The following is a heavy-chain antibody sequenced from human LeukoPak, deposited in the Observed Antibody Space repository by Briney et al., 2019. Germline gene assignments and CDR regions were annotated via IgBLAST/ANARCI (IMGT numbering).Heavy chain of an antibody. J-gene: IGHJ4*02. CDR2: ISAYNGNT. CDR3: ARSGTSYSSSWYRLDY. Sequence: ASVKVSCKAPGYTFTSYGISWVRQAPGQGLEWMRWISAYNGNTNYAQKLQGRVTMTTDTSTSTAYMELRSLRSDDTAVYYCARSGTSYSSSWYRLDYWGQGTLVTVSS. V-gene: IGHV1-18*01. D-gene: IGHD6-13*01. CDR1: GYTFTSYG.